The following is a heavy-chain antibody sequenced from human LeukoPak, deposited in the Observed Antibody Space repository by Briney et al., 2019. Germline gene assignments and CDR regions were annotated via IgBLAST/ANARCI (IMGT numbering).Heavy chain of an antibody. CDR1: GYSISSGYY. J-gene: IGHJ3*02. V-gene: IGHV4-38-2*02. CDR2: IYHSGST. CDR3: ASGPGYSSSWVDAFDI. D-gene: IGHD6-13*01. Sequence: SETLSLTCTVSGYSISSGYYWGWIRQPRGKGLEWIGSIYHSGSTYYNPSLKSRVTISVDTSKNQFSLKLSSVTAADTAVYYCASGPGYSSSWVDAFDIWGQGTMVTVSS.